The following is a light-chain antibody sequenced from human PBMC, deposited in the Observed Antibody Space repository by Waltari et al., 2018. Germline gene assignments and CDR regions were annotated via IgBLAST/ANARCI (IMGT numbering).Light chain of an antibody. CDR1: ESVSSN. CDR2: SAS. V-gene: IGKV3-15*01. Sequence: EIVMTQSPATLSVSPGERAIFSCRASESVSSNLAWYQHKPGHAPRLLIHSASTRASGIPARFSGSGSGTDFTLTISSLQPEDFATYYCQQLHSYPRAFGGGTKVESK. J-gene: IGKJ4*01. CDR3: QQLHSYPRA.